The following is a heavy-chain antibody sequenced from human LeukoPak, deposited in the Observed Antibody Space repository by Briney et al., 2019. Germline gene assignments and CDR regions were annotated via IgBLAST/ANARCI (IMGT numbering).Heavy chain of an antibody. Sequence: GGSLRLSCAASGFTFSSYWMSWVRQAPGKGLEWVANIKQDGSEKYYVDSVKGRFTISRDNAKNSLYLQMNSLRAEDTAVYYCARDPPGYCSGGSCYGMDVWGKGTTVTVSS. CDR3: ARDPPGYCSGGSCYGMDV. CDR1: GFTFSSYW. D-gene: IGHD2-15*01. J-gene: IGHJ6*04. CDR2: IKQDGSEK. V-gene: IGHV3-7*03.